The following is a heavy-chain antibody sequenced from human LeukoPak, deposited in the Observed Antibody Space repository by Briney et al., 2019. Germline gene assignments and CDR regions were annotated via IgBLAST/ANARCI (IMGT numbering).Heavy chain of an antibody. Sequence: EASVKVSCKASGYTFTAYGFTWVRQAPGQGLEWMASINPKSGGTNYAQKFQGRVTVTRDTSISTAYMELSRLRYDDTAVYYCARVAHPAFWGQGTLVTVSS. CDR1: GYTFTAYG. V-gene: IGHV1-2*02. CDR3: ARVAHPAF. J-gene: IGHJ4*02. CDR2: INPKSGGT.